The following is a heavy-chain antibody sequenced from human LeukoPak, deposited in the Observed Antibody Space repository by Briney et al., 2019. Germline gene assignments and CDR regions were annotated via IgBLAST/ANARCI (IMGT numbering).Heavy chain of an antibody. D-gene: IGHD1-1*01. J-gene: IGHJ4*02. Sequence: GGSLRLSCAASGFTFSSYWMHWVRQAPGKGLEWVSSISSSSSYIYYADSVKGRFTISRDNAKNSLYLQMNSLRAEDTAVYYCARWGAWAGTHDYWGQGTLVTVSS. V-gene: IGHV3-21*01. CDR2: ISSSSSYI. CDR1: GFTFSSYW. CDR3: ARWGAWAGTHDY.